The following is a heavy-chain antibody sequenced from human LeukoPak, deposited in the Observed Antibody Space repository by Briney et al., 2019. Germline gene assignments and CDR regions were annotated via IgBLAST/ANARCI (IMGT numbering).Heavy chain of an antibody. V-gene: IGHV1-24*01. CDR2: FDPEDGET. J-gene: IGHJ3*01. Sequence: ASVKVSCKVSGYTLTEIFMHWVRQAPGKGLEWMGGFDPEDGETIYAQKFQSRVTMTEDTSTDTAYMELSSLRSEDTAVYYCSTAKYSGGWYGAFDVWGQGTMLTVSS. D-gene: IGHD6-19*01. CDR1: GYTLTEIF. CDR3: STAKYSGGWYGAFDV.